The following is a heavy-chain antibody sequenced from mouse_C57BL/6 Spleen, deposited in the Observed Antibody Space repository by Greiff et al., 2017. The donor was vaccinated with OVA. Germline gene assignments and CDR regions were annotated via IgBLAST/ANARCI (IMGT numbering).Heavy chain of an antibody. J-gene: IGHJ1*03. CDR1: GYTFTSYW. CDR2: IDPSDSYT. Sequence: QVQLQQPGAELVMPGASVKLSCKASGYTFTSYWMHWVKQRPGQGLEWIGEIDPSDSYTNYNQKFKGKSTLTVDKSASTAYMQLSSLTSEDSAVYYCARYSITTVVATWYFDVWGTGTTVTVSS. V-gene: IGHV1-69*01. CDR3: ARYSITTVVATWYFDV. D-gene: IGHD1-1*01.